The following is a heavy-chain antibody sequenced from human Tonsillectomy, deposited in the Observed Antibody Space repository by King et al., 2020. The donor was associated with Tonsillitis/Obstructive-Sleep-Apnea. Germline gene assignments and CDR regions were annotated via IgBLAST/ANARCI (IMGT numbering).Heavy chain of an antibody. CDR2: ISSSGSTI. D-gene: IGHD5-12*01. CDR1: GFTFSDYY. CDR3: ARDRGEEVATYLDY. Sequence: GFTFSDYYMSWIRQAPGKGLERVSYISSSGSTIYYADSVKGRFTIARDNAKNSLYLQMNSLRAEDTAVYYCARDRGEEVATYLDYWGQGTLVTVSS. J-gene: IGHJ4*02. V-gene: IGHV3-11*01.